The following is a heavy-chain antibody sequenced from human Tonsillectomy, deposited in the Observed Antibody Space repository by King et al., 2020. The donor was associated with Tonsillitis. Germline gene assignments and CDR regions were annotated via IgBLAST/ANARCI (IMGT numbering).Heavy chain of an antibody. CDR1: GFPFSGYE. CDR2: ISNSGTTT. CDR3: VGDFWNGHYGAFDM. J-gene: IGHJ3*02. V-gene: IGHV3-48*03. Sequence: VQLVESGGGLVQPGGSLRLSCAASGFPFSGYEMNWVRQAPGKGLEWVSFISNSGTTTYSADSVKGRFTISRDNAKNSLYLQMNSLRAEDTAVYYCVGDFWNGHYGAFDMWGQGTMVTVSS. D-gene: IGHD3-3*01.